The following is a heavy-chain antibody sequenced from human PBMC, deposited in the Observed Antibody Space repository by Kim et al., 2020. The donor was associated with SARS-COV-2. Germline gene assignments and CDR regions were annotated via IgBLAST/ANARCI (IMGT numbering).Heavy chain of an antibody. Sequence: PSVKVSCKASGYNFTSFEINWVRQATGQGLEWMGRMSPNRLNTGSAQKFQGRVTMYTDISITTAYMELSSLTSEDTAVYYCARGVTAGVDIWGQGTMVTVAS. CDR1: GYNFTSFE. J-gene: IGHJ3*02. CDR2: MSPNRLNT. CDR3: ARGVTAGVDI. V-gene: IGHV1-8*01. D-gene: IGHD2-21*02.